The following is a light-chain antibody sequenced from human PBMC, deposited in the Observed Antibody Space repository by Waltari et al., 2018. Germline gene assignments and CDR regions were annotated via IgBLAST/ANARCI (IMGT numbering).Light chain of an antibody. Sequence: QSALTQPASVSGSPGQSLTISCIGTSSDVGTSKYVSWYQRHPGKAPKLLIYDVSHRPSGVSNRFSGSKSGNTASLTISGLQAEDGADYYCSSYTSSTTLLVFGTGTKVTVL. J-gene: IGLJ1*01. CDR1: SSDVGTSKY. V-gene: IGLV2-14*03. CDR3: SSYTSSTTLLV. CDR2: DVS.